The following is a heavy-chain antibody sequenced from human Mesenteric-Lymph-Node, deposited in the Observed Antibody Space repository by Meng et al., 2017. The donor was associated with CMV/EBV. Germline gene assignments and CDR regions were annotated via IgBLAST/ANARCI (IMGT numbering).Heavy chain of an antibody. J-gene: IGHJ4*02. CDR1: GGSFSGYY. CDR2: INHSGST. CDR3: ASTGGRMVRGVITKGPFDY. D-gene: IGHD3-10*01. Sequence: SETLLTCAVYGGSFSGYYWSWIRQPPGKGLEWIGEINHSGSTNYNPSLKSRVTISVDTSKNQFPLKLSSVTAADTAVYYCASTGGRMVRGVITKGPFDYWGQGTLVTVSS. V-gene: IGHV4-34*01.